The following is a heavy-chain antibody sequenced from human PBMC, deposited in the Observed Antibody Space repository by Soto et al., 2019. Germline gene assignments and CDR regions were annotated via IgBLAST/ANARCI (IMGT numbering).Heavy chain of an antibody. CDR3: ASNRREVVIISFFDY. J-gene: IGHJ4*02. V-gene: IGHV3-30-3*01. D-gene: IGHD3-3*01. CDR2: ISYDGSNK. Sequence: QVQLVESGGGVVQPGRSLRLSCAASGFTFSSYAMHWVRQAPGKGLEWVAVISYDGSNKYYADSVKGRFTISRDNSNNTLYLQMNSLRAEDTAVYYCASNRREVVIISFFDYWGQGTLVTVSS. CDR1: GFTFSSYA.